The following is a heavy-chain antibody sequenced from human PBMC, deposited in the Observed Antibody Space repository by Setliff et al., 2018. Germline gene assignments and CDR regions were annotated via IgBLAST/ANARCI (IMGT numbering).Heavy chain of an antibody. CDR3: ARGDYYDSSAYSRDTFDI. CDR1: GGSFSGHH. Sequence: KTSETLSLTCAVYGGSFSGHHWCWIRQPPWKGLEWIGEINHSGSANYNPSLKSRVTISLDTSKNQFSLKLSSVTAADTAVYYCARGDYYDSSAYSRDTFDIWGQGTMVTVSS. V-gene: IGHV4-34*01. J-gene: IGHJ3*02. D-gene: IGHD3-22*01. CDR2: INHSGSA.